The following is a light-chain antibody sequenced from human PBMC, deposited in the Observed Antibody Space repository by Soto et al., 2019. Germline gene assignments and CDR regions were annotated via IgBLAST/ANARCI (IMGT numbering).Light chain of an antibody. CDR3: QQYNNWRT. CDR1: QSVSSN. CDR2: GAS. V-gene: IGKV3-15*01. Sequence: EIVMTQSPATLSVSPGERATLSCRASQSVSSNLAWYQQKPGQAPRLLIYGASTRATGIPARFSGSGSGTELTLTISSLRSEDFAVYYCQQYNNWRTFGQGTKLEIK. J-gene: IGKJ2*01.